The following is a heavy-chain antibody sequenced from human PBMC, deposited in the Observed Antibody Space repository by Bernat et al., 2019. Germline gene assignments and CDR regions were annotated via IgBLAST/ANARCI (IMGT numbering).Heavy chain of an antibody. CDR1: GFTFSSYA. J-gene: IGHJ3*02. CDR3: AKDCHMVQGTHKDAFDI. V-gene: IGHV3-23*01. D-gene: IGHD3-10*01. Sequence: EVQLLESGGGLVQPGGSLRLSCAASGFTFSSYAMSWVRQAPGKGLEWVSAISGSGGSTYYADSVKGRFTISRDNSKNTLYLQMNSLRAEDTAVYYCAKDCHMVQGTHKDAFDIWGQGTMVTVSS. CDR2: ISGSGGST.